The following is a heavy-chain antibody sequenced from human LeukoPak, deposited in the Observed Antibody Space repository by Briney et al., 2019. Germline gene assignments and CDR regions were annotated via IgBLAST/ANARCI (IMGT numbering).Heavy chain of an antibody. CDR1: GFTFSSYW. Sequence: GGSLRLSCAASGFTFSSYWMSWVRQTPGKGLEWVANIKEDGSEKNYVDSVKGRFTISRDNAKNSLFLQMNSLRVEDTAVYNCVISKGPGLAAYWGQGTLVTVSS. V-gene: IGHV3-7*01. J-gene: IGHJ4*02. CDR3: VISKGPGLAAY. D-gene: IGHD6-13*01. CDR2: IKEDGSEK.